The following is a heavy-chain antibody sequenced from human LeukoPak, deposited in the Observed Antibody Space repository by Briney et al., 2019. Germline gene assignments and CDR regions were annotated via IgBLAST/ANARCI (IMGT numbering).Heavy chain of an antibody. CDR1: GFTVSSNY. J-gene: IGHJ6*02. D-gene: IGHD1-26*01. CDR3: ASDSGSYYYYYGMDV. Sequence: GRSLRLSCAASGFTVSSNYMSWVRQAPGKGLEWVSVIYSGGSTYYSDSVKGRFTISRDNSKNTLYLQMNSLRTEDTAVYYCASDSGSYYYYYGMDVWGQGTTVTVSS. CDR2: IYSGGST. V-gene: IGHV3-53*01.